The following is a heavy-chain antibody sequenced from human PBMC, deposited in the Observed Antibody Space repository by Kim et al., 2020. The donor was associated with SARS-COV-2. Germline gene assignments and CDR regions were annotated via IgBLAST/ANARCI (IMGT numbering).Heavy chain of an antibody. CDR3: ARRVRTRTDSTDA. J-gene: IGHJ3*01. CDR2: VHFSGGT. D-gene: IGHD3-10*01. CDR1: GGSISSNSYY. V-gene: IGHV4-39*01. Sequence: SETLSLTCTVSGGSISSNSYYWAWIRQPAGKGLEWIGSVHFSGGTNHNPSLKSRVSMTVDTSKNQFLLRLTSLTAADTAAYYCARRVRTRTDSTDA.